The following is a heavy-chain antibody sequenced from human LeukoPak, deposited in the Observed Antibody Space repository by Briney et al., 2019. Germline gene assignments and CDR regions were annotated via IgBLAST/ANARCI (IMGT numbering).Heavy chain of an antibody. V-gene: IGHV5-51*01. Sequence: GESLKISCKGSGYSFTSYWIGWVRQMPGKGLEWMGIIYPDDSDTRYSPSFQGQVTISADKSISIAYLQWSSLKASDTAMYYCARSGYREYGDSGVDYWGRGTLVTVSS. CDR2: IYPDDSDT. CDR3: ARSGYREYGDSGVDY. J-gene: IGHJ4*02. D-gene: IGHD4-17*01. CDR1: GYSFTSYW.